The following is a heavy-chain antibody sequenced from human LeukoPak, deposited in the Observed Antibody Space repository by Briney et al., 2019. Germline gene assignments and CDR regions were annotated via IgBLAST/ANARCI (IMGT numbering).Heavy chain of an antibody. V-gene: IGHV3-23*01. CDR2: ISGSGGST. CDR3: ANAPYSTIFGVVITHFDY. D-gene: IGHD3-3*01. CDR1: GFTFSSYA. Sequence: GSLRLSCAASGFTFSSYAMSWVRQAPGKGLEWVSAISGSGGSTYYADSVKGRFTISRDNSKNTLYLQMNSLRAEDTAVYYCANAPYSTIFGVVITHFDYWGQGTLVTVSS. J-gene: IGHJ4*02.